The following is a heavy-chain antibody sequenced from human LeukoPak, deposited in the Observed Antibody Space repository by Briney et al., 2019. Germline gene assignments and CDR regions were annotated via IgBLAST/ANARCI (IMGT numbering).Heavy chain of an antibody. D-gene: IGHD1-26*01. CDR1: GFTFSSYG. Sequence: GGSLRPSCAASGFTFSSYGMHCVRQAPGKGLEWVAVIWYDGSNKYYADSVKGRFTISRDNSKNTLYLQMNSLRAEDTAVYYCARDLQLLFDYWGQGTLVTVSS. CDR2: IWYDGSNK. J-gene: IGHJ4*02. CDR3: ARDLQLLFDY. V-gene: IGHV3-33*01.